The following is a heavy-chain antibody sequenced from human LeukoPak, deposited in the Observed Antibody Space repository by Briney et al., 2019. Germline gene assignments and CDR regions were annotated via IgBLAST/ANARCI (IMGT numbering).Heavy chain of an antibody. CDR1: GFTFSSYS. Sequence: GGSLRLSCAASGFTFSSYSMNWVRQAPGKGLEWVSYISSSSSTIYYADSVKGRFTISRDNSKNTLYLQMNSLRAEDTAVYYCAKDTITIFGGLYSYFQHWGQGTLVTVSS. CDR2: ISSSSSTI. CDR3: AKDTITIFGGLYSYFQH. V-gene: IGHV3-48*01. D-gene: IGHD3-3*01. J-gene: IGHJ1*01.